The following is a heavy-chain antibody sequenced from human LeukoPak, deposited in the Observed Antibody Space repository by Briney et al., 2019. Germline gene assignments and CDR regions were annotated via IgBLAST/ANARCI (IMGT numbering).Heavy chain of an antibody. CDR1: GYTFSAYY. CDR2: INPNSGDT. D-gene: IGHD2-21*02. V-gene: IGHV1-2*06. J-gene: IGHJ4*02. CDR3: ARDYCAGDCFPDY. Sequence: GASVKVSCKASGYTFSAYYMHWVRQAPGQGLEWVGRINPNSGDTNNAQNFQGRVTLTRDTSISTAYMELSRLRSDDTAVYYCARDYCAGDCFPDYWGQGTLVTVSS.